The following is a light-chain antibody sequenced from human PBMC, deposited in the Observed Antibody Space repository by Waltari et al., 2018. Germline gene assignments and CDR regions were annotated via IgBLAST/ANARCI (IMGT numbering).Light chain of an antibody. V-gene: IGLV4-69*01. CDR1: SGHSTTI. Sequence: QLVLTQSPSASASLGASVKLTCTLDSGHSTTIIAWHPQQPQKGPRYLMKVNSDGSHSKGDEIPDRFSGSSSSSGTERYLTISSVQSEDEADYYCQTGGHGTWVFGGGTKLTVL. CDR2: VNSDGSH. CDR3: QTGGHGTWV. J-gene: IGLJ3*02.